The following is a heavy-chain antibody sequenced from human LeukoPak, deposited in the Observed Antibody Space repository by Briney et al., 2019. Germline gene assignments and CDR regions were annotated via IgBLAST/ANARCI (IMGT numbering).Heavy chain of an antibody. V-gene: IGHV4-39*01. CDR1: GGSISSSTYY. J-gene: IGHJ5*02. CDR2: MYYSGST. Sequence: SETLFLTCTVSGGSISSSTYYWGWIRQPPGKGLEWIGSMYYSGSTYYNPSLKSRVTISVDTSKNQFSLRLSFVTAADTAVYFCARSNSGSSTWFDPWGQGTLVTVSS. D-gene: IGHD1-26*01. CDR3: ARSNSGSSTWFDP.